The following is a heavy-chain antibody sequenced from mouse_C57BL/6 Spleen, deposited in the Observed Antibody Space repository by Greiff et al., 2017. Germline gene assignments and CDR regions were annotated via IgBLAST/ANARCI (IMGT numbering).Heavy chain of an antibody. D-gene: IGHD1-1*01. V-gene: IGHV1-26*01. Sequence: VQLQQSGPELVKPGASVKISCKASGYTFTDYYMNWVKQSHGKSLEWIGDINPNNGGTSYNQKFKGKATLTADKSSSTAYMELRSLTSEDSAVYYCARSNYGSSLYYFDYWGQGTTLTVSS. CDR1: GYTFTDYY. CDR3: ARSNYGSSLYYFDY. CDR2: INPNNGGT. J-gene: IGHJ2*01.